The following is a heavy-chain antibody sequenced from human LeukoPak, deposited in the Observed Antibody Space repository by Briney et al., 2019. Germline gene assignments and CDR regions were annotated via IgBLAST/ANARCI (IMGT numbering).Heavy chain of an antibody. CDR1: GSSINSHY. CDR2: IYISGST. Sequence: SETLSLTCTVSGSSINSHYWSWIRQPAGKGLEWIGRIYISGSTNYNSSLQSRVTMSVDTSKNRFSLKLSSVTAADTVVYYCARALNPLPGTYYFDYWGQGTLVTVSS. D-gene: IGHD2-15*01. CDR3: ARALNPLPGTYYFDY. V-gene: IGHV4-4*07. J-gene: IGHJ4*02.